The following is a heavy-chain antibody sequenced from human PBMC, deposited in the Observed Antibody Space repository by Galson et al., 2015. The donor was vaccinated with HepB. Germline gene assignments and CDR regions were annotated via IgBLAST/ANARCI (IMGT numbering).Heavy chain of an antibody. CDR1: GYSFTSYW. CDR2: IYPGDSDT. CDR3: ARPSSWGAAAGQSYGPPFDY. J-gene: IGHJ4*02. D-gene: IGHD6-13*01. Sequence: QSGAEVKKPGESLKISCKGSGYSFTSYWIGWVRQMPGKGLEWMGIIYPGDSDTRYSPSFQGQVTISADKSISTAYLQWSSLKASDTAMYYCARPSSWGAAAGQSYGPPFDYWGQGTLVTVSS. V-gene: IGHV5-51*01.